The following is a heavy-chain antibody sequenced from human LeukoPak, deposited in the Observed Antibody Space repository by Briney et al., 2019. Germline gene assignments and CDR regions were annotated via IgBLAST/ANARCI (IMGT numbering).Heavy chain of an antibody. D-gene: IGHD6-13*01. CDR2: INANSGGI. CDR3: ARDRMRSNWYNAFDI. J-gene: IGHJ3*02. V-gene: IGHV1-2*04. Sequence: ASVKVSCKASGYTFTDYYIHWVRQAPGQGLEWMGWINANSGGINYAQKFQGWVTMTRDTSISTAYMELSRLRSDDTAVYYCARDRMRSNWYNAFDIWGQGTVVTVSS. CDR1: GYTFTDYY.